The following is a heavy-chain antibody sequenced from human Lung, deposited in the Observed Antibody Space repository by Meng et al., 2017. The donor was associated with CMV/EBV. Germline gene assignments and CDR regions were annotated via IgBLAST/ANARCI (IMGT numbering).Heavy chain of an antibody. Sequence: GGSLRLXXAVSGFTFSEYYMSWIRQAPGKGLEWVSYISSSSTIHYADSVKGRFTISRDNAKNALYLQNNSLRAEDTAVYYCARGGYCSNDVCYTGDRYFAYWGQGTXVNVYS. J-gene: IGHJ4*02. CDR2: ISSSSTI. CDR1: GFTFSEYY. CDR3: ARGGYCSNDVCYTGDRYFAY. D-gene: IGHD2-8*01. V-gene: IGHV3-11*04.